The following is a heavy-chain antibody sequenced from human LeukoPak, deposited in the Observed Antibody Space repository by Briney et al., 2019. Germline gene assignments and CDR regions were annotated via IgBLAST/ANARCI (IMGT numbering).Heavy chain of an antibody. V-gene: IGHV3-49*03. CDR1: GFTFGDYS. Sequence: GGSLRLSCTTSGFTFGDYSMSWFRQAPGKGLEWVGFIRSKGYGGTAKYAASVKGRFTISRDDSNSIAYLQMDGLKTEDTAVYYCTREIRYFDWFQADYWGQGTLVTVSS. D-gene: IGHD3-9*01. CDR3: TREIRYFDWFQADY. CDR2: IRSKGYGGTA. J-gene: IGHJ4*02.